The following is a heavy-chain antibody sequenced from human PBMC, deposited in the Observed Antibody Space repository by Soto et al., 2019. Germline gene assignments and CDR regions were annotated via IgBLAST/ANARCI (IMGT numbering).Heavy chain of an antibody. J-gene: IGHJ5*02. CDR1: GGSISSSSYY. D-gene: IGHD3-3*01. Sequence: SETLSLTCTVSGGSISSSSYYWGSIRQPPGKGLEWIGSIYYSGSTYYNPSLKSRVTISVDTSKNQFSLKLSSVTAADTAVYYCVPTYYDFWSGYPGGWFDPWGQGTLVTVSS. CDR3: VPTYYDFWSGYPGGWFDP. V-gene: IGHV4-39*01. CDR2: IYYSGST.